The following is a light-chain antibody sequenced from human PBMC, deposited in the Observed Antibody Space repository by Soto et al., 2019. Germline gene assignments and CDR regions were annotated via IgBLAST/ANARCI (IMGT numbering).Light chain of an antibody. J-gene: IGKJ5*01. CDR1: QSVSKY. V-gene: IGKV3-11*01. Sequence: EIVLTQSPATLSLSPGERATLSCRTSQSVSKYFAWYQQKPGRAPRLLIYDASSRATRIPARFIGSGSVTDFTLTISSLEPEDFAIYYCQQRSNWPITFGQGTRLEIK. CDR2: DAS. CDR3: QQRSNWPIT.